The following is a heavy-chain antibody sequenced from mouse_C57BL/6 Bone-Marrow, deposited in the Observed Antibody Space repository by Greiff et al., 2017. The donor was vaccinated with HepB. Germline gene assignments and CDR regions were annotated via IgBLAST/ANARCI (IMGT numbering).Heavy chain of an antibody. D-gene: IGHD2-5*01. J-gene: IGHJ4*01. CDR3: ARNSNFPMDY. Sequence: EVQLVESGGDLVKPGGSLKLSCAASGFTFSDYGMHWVRQAPEKGLEWVAYISSGSSTIYYADTVKGRFTISRDNAKNTLFLQMTSLRSEDTAMYYCARNSNFPMDYWGQGTSVTVSS. CDR2: ISSGSSTI. V-gene: IGHV5-17*01. CDR1: GFTFSDYG.